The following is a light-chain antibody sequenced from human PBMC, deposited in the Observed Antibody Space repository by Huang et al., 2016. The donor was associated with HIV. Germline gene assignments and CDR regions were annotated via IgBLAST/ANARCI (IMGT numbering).Light chain of an antibody. V-gene: IGKV3D-15*01. CDR1: QSISNN. J-gene: IGKJ1*01. CDR3: QQYNSWPRT. CDR2: AAS. Sequence: EIVMTQSPATLSVSPGERVTLSCRAGQSISNNLAWSQQKPGQSPRLLFYAASTRATGIPARFSGSGSETEFTLTINSLQSEDFAVYYCQQYNSWPRTFGQGTKVEIK.